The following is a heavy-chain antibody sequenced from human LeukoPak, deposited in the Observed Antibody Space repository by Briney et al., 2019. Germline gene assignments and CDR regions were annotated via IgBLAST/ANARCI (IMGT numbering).Heavy chain of an antibody. Sequence: GGSLRLSCVGSGFQFNKYSMSWVRQAPGKGLEWASFVDARGRATKYADSVKGHFIISRDDFRNTLTLQMNSLRVEDSAIYYCAKSDCGADDCKLLDYWGQGALVTVSS. CDR2: VDARGRAT. CDR3: AKSDCGADDCKLLDY. V-gene: IGHV3-23*01. CDR1: GFQFNKYS. D-gene: IGHD2-21*01. J-gene: IGHJ4*02.